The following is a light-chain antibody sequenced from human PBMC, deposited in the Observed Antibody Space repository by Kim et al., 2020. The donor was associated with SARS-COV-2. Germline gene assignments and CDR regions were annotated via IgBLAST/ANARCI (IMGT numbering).Light chain of an antibody. J-gene: IGKJ2*01. V-gene: IGKV3-20*01. CDR1: QSVSSNF. CDR2: GAS. Sequence: PGERATLSCRTSQSVSSNFLAWYQQKPGQAPRLLIYGASSRATGIPDRFSGSGSGTDFTLTISRLEPEDFAVYYCHQYGRSPLHTFGQGTRLEI. CDR3: HQYGRSPLHT.